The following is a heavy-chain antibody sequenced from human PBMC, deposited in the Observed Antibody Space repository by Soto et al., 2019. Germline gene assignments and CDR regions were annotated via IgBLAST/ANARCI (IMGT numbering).Heavy chain of an antibody. D-gene: IGHD3-16*01. CDR3: AKGILSATIGPYAMDV. V-gene: IGHV3-30*18. J-gene: IGHJ6*02. Sequence: GGSLRLSCEASGFAFSSYAMHWVRQAPGKGLEWVGVISYDGNYIYYADSVKGRFTISRDNSKNTLYVQGNSLRPEDTAVYYCAKGILSATIGPYAMDVWGQGTTVTVSS. CDR2: ISYDGNYI. CDR1: GFAFSSYA.